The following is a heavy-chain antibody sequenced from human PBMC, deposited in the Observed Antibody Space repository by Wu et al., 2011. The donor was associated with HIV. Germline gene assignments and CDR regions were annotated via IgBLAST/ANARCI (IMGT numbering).Heavy chain of an antibody. CDR3: ARDWGGLEVPSSWNFDF. CDR1: DEDVFDAAY. V-gene: IGHV1-46*02. J-gene: IGHJ4*02. D-gene: IGHD2-2*01. CDR2: IHPVAGST. Sequence: QVYMEQAGGGVKKPGASVTLSCKTADEDVFDAAYMHWVRQAPGQGLEWMGIIHPVAGSTNYAQKFQGRVTMTRDTSTSTAYMELSSLRSEDTAVYYCARDWGGLEVPSSWNFDFWGQGTLVTVSS.